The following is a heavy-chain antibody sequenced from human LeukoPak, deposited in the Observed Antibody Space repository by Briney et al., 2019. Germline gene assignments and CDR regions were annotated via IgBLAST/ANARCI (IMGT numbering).Heavy chain of an antibody. J-gene: IGHJ4*02. V-gene: IGHV3-30*02. CDR2: IGHDGRNE. CDR3: AKEKLNTLVVVNY. CDR1: GFTFIDYG. D-gene: IGHD3-22*01. Sequence: GGSLRLSCATSGFTFIDYGLNWVRQAPGRGLEWVAFIGHDGRNEYYADSVKGRFTISRDNSKGTLHLQMSSLREEDTALYYCAKEKLNTLVVVNYWGQGTLVTVSS.